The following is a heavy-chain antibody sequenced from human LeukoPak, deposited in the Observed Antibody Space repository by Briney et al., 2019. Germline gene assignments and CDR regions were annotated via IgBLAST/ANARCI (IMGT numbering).Heavy chain of an antibody. D-gene: IGHD2-2*02. Sequence: PGGSLRLSCAASGFTFSNYAMSWVRQAPGKGLECVSVTSTTGGSTDNADSVKGRFTISRDNSKSTLYLQMNSLRAEDTAVYFCAKKDCSTTSFYKAFDSWGQGTLVTVSS. V-gene: IGHV3-23*01. CDR3: AKKDCSTTSFYKAFDS. CDR2: TSTTGGST. J-gene: IGHJ4*02. CDR1: GFTFSNYA.